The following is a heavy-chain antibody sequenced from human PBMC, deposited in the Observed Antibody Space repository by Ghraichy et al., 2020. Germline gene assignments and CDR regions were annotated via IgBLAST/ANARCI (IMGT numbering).Heavy chain of an antibody. V-gene: IGHV4-34*01. D-gene: IGHD3-16*02. CDR2: INHSGST. CDR3: ARGTTHYVWGSYRYTTFDY. Sequence: ETLSLTCAVYGGSFSGYYWSWIRQPPGKGLEWIGEINHSGSTNYNPSLKSRVTISVDTSKNQFSLKLSSVTAADTAVYYCARGTTHYVWGSYRYTTFDYWGQGTLVTVSS. CDR1: GGSFSGYY. J-gene: IGHJ4*02.